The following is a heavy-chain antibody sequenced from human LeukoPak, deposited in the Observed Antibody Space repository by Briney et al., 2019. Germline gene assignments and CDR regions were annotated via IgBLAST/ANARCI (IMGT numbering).Heavy chain of an antibody. Sequence: PGGSLRLSCAASGFTFSSYSMNWVRQAPGKGLEWVSYISSSSSTIYYADSVKGRFTISRDNAKNSLYLQMNSLRAEDTAVYYCAMNGYSSGWYAGHYYYMDVWGKGTTVTVSS. J-gene: IGHJ6*03. V-gene: IGHV3-48*04. D-gene: IGHD6-19*01. CDR3: AMNGYSSGWYAGHYYYMDV. CDR2: ISSSSSTI. CDR1: GFTFSSYS.